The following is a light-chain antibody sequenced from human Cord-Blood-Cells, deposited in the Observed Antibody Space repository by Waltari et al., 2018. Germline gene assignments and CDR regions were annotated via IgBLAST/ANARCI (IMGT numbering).Light chain of an antibody. J-gene: IGKJ1*01. Sequence: DIVMTQSPDSLPVSLGERATINCKSSQSVLYRSNNKNYLAWYQQKPGQPPKLLIYWASTRESGVPDRFSGSGSGTDFTLTISSLQAEDVAVYYCQQYYSTPWTFGQGTKVEIK. CDR1: QSVLYRSNNKNY. V-gene: IGKV4-1*01. CDR2: WAS. CDR3: QQYYSTPWT.